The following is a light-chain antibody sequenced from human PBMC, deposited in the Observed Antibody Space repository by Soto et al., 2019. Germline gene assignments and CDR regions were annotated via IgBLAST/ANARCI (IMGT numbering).Light chain of an antibody. CDR1: SSDIGAYDS. J-gene: IGLJ3*02. V-gene: IGLV2-14*01. CDR2: DVA. Sequence: QSALTQPVSVSGSPGQSITIPCTGTSSDIGAYDSVSWYQQYPGKAPKLIIYDVANRPSGVSDRLSGSKSGNTASLTISGVHAEEDADYYCSSYTTFSTLVLGGGTKRTVL. CDR3: SSYTTFSTLV.